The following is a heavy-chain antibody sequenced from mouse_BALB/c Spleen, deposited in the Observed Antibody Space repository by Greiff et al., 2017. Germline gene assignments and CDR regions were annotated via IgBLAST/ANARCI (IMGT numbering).Heavy chain of an antibody. CDR3: AYFLYYDYGGAY. Sequence: QVQLQQSGAELAKPGASVKMSCMASGYTFTTYWMHWVKQRPGQGLEWIGYINPSTGYTEYNQKFKDKATLTADKSSSTAYMQLSSLTSEDSAVYYCAYFLYYDYGGAYWGQGTLVTVSA. CDR1: GYTFTTYW. J-gene: IGHJ3*01. D-gene: IGHD2-4*01. CDR2: INPSTGYT. V-gene: IGHV1-7*01.